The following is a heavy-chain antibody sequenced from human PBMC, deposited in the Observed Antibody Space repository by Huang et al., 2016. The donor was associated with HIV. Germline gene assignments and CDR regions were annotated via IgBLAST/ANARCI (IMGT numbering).Heavy chain of an antibody. CDR3: ARERMMSWLDDHDAFDI. V-gene: IGHV4-34*01. Sequence: QVQLQQWGAGLLKPSETLSLTCAVYGGSFSGYYWSWIRQSPGKGLEWIGEINHSGSTNYHPARKSRRTISVDTSKNQFSLKLSSVTAADTAVYYCARERMMSWLDDHDAFDIWGQGTMVTVSS. CDR1: GGSFSGYY. CDR2: INHSGST. J-gene: IGHJ3*02. D-gene: IGHD1-1*01.